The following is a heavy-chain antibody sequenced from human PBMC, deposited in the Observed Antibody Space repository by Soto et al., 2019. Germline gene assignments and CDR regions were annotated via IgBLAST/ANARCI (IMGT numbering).Heavy chain of an antibody. D-gene: IGHD3-3*01. J-gene: IGHJ4*02. CDR1: GFTFSNYA. Sequence: PGGSLRLSCAASGFTFSNYAMSWVRQAPGKGLEWVSVISGSGGSTYYADSVKGRFTISRDNSGTTLFLQMNSLRGEDTAVYYCAKAPVLRFLEWLSNPFDYWGQGTLVTVSS. CDR3: AKAPVLRFLEWLSNPFDY. V-gene: IGHV3-23*01. CDR2: ISGSGGST.